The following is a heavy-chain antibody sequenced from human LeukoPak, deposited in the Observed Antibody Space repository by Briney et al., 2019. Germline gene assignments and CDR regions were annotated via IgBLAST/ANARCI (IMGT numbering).Heavy chain of an antibody. J-gene: IGHJ3*02. CDR2: FYPEDGET. CDR1: GYTLTELS. Sequence: ASVKVSCKVSGYTLTELSMHWVRQAPGKGLEWMGGFYPEDGETIYAQKFQGRVTMTEDTSTDTAYMELSRLRSEDTAVYYCATSVVPAAIQLHGAFDIWGQGTMVTVSS. D-gene: IGHD2-2*02. V-gene: IGHV1-24*01. CDR3: ATSVVPAAIQLHGAFDI.